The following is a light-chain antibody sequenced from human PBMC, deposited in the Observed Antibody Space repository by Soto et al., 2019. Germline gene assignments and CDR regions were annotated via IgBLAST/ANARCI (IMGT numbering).Light chain of an antibody. Sequence: QSARTNPASVLGSPGRSITFSCTGTSSVVGGYKYVSWYQQPPNKAPKLIIYDVTNRPSGISNRFPGSKSGNTASLTISGLQAEDEADYYCSSYTSSSSYVFGTGTKVTVL. CDR3: SSYTSSSSYV. V-gene: IGLV2-14*01. J-gene: IGLJ1*01. CDR2: DVT. CDR1: SSVVGGYKY.